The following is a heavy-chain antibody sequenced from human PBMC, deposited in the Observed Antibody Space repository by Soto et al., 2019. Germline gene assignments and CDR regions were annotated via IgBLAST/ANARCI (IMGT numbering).Heavy chain of an antibody. CDR1: GGSFSGYY. V-gene: IGHV4-34*01. D-gene: IGHD3-10*01. J-gene: IGHJ6*02. CDR3: ARHRVRGVHYYYYYGMDV. CDR2: INHSGST. Sequence: ASETLSLTCAVYGGSFSGYYWSWIRQPPGKGLEWIGEINHSGSTNYNPSLKSRVTISVDTSKNQFSLKLSSVTAADTAVYYCARHRVRGVHYYYYYGMDVWGQGTTVTVSS.